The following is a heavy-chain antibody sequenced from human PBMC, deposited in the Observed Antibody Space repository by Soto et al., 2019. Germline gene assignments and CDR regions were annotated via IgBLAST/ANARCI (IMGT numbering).Heavy chain of an antibody. D-gene: IGHD6-19*01. V-gene: IGHV1-24*01. CDR3: ATDHDSSGWYGNY. CDR1: GYTLTELS. CDR2: FDPEDGET. Sequence: EASVKVSCKVSGYTLTELSMHWVRQAPGKGLEWMGGFDPEDGETIYAQKFQGRVTMTEDTSTDTAYMELSSLRSEDTAVYYCATDHDSSGWYGNYWGQGTLVTVSS. J-gene: IGHJ4*02.